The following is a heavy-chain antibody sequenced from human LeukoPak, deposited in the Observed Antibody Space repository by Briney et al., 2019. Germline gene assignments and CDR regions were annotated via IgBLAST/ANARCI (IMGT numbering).Heavy chain of an antibody. Sequence: PSETLSLTCAVYGGTFSGYYWSWIRQPPGKGLEWIGEINHSGSNNYNPSLKSRVTISVDTSKNQFSLKLSSVTAAETAVYYCARGRTVTTPDYWGQGTLVTVSS. CDR1: GGTFSGYY. D-gene: IGHD4-17*01. J-gene: IGHJ4*02. CDR3: ARGRTVTTPDY. CDR2: INHSGSN. V-gene: IGHV4-34*01.